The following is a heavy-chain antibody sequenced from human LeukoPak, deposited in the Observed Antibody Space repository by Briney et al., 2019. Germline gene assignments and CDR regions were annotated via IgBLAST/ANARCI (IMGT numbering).Heavy chain of an antibody. CDR3: ARTISGWYYFDY. Sequence: SETLSLTCSVSGGSNSGYYWSWIRQPPGKGLEWIGYINYSGTTDYNPSLKSRVTISVDTSKNQFSLKLSSVTAADTAVFYCARTISGWYYFDYWGQGTLVTVSS. V-gene: IGHV4-59*08. D-gene: IGHD6-13*01. CDR2: INYSGTT. CDR1: GGSNSGYY. J-gene: IGHJ4*02.